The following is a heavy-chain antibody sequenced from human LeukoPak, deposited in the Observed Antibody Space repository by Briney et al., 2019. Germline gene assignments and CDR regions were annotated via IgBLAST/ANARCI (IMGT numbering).Heavy chain of an antibody. D-gene: IGHD6-19*01. CDR2: INDSGGST. Sequence: GGSLRLSCAASGFTFSIYAMYWVRQVPGKGLEWVSIINDSGGSTYYSDSVKGRFTISRDNSKNTLYLRMSSLRAEDTAVYFCAKGRSDWYLSDLDYWGQGNLVTVSS. CDR3: AKGRSDWYLSDLDY. J-gene: IGHJ4*02. V-gene: IGHV3-23*01. CDR1: GFTFSIYA.